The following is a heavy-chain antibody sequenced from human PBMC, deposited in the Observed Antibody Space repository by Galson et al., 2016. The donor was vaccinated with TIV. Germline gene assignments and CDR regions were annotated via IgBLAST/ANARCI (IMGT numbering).Heavy chain of an antibody. J-gene: IGHJ6*03. Sequence: QSGAEVKQSGESLKISCKASGYSFTTHWIGWVRQMPGKGLEWMGIIYPGDSDTRYSPSFQGQVTISADKSISTAYLQWSALRASDTAMYYCARSPADPQYSYYYIDVWGKGTTVTASS. CDR3: ARSPADPQYSYYYIDV. CDR1: GYSFTTHW. CDR2: IYPGDSDT. V-gene: IGHV5-51*03.